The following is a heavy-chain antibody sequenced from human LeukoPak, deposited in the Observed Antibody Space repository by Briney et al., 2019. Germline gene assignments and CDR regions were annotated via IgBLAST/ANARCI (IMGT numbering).Heavy chain of an antibody. CDR1: GFTFGDYA. CDR2: IRSKAYGGTT. CDR3: TRGMGDSSGYYYEPFDY. V-gene: IGHV3-49*03. Sequence: TGGSLRLSCTASGFTFGDYAMSWFRHAPGKGLEWGGFIRSKAYGGTTDYPASVKGIFTISRDDSKRLVYLQMNSLKTEDTAVYYCTRGMGDSSGYYYEPFDYWGQGTLVTVSS. J-gene: IGHJ4*02. D-gene: IGHD3-22*01.